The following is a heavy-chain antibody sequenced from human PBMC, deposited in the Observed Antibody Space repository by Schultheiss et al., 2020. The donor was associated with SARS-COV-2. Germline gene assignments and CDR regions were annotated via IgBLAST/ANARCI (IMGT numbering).Heavy chain of an antibody. V-gene: IGHV3-48*01. Sequence: GESLKISCAASGFSFNNYGMHWVRQAPGKGLDWVSYIGSGCDTRHYADSVKGRFTISRDNSKNTLYLQMNSLRAEDTAVYYCAHGVWSGYYTPRSDWYFDLWGRGTLVTVSS. CDR1: GFSFNNYG. D-gene: IGHD3-3*01. CDR2: IGSGCDTR. CDR3: AHGVWSGYYTPRSDWYFDL. J-gene: IGHJ2*01.